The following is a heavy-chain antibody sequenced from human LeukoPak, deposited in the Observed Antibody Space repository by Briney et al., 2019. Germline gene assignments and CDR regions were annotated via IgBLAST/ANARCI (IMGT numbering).Heavy chain of an antibody. D-gene: IGHD3-22*01. V-gene: IGHV5-51*01. CDR3: ATRSTSMIVAIY. Sequence: GESLQISCKGSGYSFTSYWIGWVRRMPGKGLVWMGIIYPGDSDTRYSPSFQGQVTISADKSISTAYLQWSSLKASDTAMYYCATRSTSMIVAIYWGQGTLVTVSS. CDR2: IYPGDSDT. CDR1: GYSFTSYW. J-gene: IGHJ4*02.